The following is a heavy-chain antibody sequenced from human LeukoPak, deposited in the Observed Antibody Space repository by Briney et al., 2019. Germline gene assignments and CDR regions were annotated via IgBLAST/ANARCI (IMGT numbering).Heavy chain of an antibody. Sequence: GSSVKVSCKASGGTFSSYTISWVRQAPGQGLEWMGRIIPILGIANYAQKFQGRVTMTRDTSTSTVYMELSSLRSEDTAVYYCARGSDSDMANPTGYFDYWGQGTLVTVSS. V-gene: IGHV1-69*02. D-gene: IGHD5-24*01. CDR3: ARGSDSDMANPTGYFDY. CDR2: IIPILGIA. CDR1: GGTFSSYT. J-gene: IGHJ4*02.